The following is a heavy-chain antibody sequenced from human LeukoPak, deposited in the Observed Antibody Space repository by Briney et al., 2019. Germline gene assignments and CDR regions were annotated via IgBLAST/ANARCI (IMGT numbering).Heavy chain of an antibody. J-gene: IGHJ4*02. V-gene: IGHV5-51*01. CDR1: GYSFTTYW. D-gene: IGHD6-19*01. CDR2: IYPGDSDT. CDR3: ARQGKQWLPHFDY. Sequence: GESLKISCKGSGYSFTTYWIGWVRQMPGKGLEWMGIIYPGDSDTRYSPSFQGQVTISADKSISTAYLQWSSLKASDTAMYYCARQGKQWLPHFDYWGQGTLVTVSS.